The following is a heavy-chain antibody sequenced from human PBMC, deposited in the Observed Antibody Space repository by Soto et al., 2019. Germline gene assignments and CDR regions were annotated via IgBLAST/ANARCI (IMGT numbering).Heavy chain of an antibody. Sequence: QLQLQESGPGLVKPSETLSLTCSVSSASLSSSTYYWSWIRQPPGRGPEWIGSIYYSGNTYYKPSLKSRVSISIDTSRNQFSLKLTSVTAADTGVYYCASSSPFHYWGPAILVTVSS. J-gene: IGHJ4*01. CDR2: IYYSGNT. CDR1: SASLSSSTYY. V-gene: IGHV4-39*01. D-gene: IGHD6-6*01. CDR3: ASSSPFHY.